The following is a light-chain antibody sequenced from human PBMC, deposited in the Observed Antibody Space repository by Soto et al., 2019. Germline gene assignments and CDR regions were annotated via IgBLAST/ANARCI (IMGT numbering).Light chain of an antibody. Sequence: DIEMTQSPSTLSASVGDRVTITCRASQSISSWLAWYQQKPGKAPKLLIYKASSLESGVPSRFSGSGSGTEFTLTISSLQPEDFAVYYCHYYDKWPPGTFGQGTKVDIK. CDR3: HYYDKWPPGT. J-gene: IGKJ1*01. CDR2: KAS. CDR1: QSISSW. V-gene: IGKV1-5*03.